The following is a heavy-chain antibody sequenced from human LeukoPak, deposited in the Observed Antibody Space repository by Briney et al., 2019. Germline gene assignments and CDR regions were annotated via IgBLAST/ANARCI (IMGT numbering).Heavy chain of an antibody. V-gene: IGHV3-66*01. J-gene: IGHJ4*02. CDR1: GFTVSSKY. CDR3: ATIAVTGGYFDC. CDR2: IYSGSTT. Sequence: PGGSLGLSCAASGFTVSSKYMGWVRQAPGKGLEWVSVIYSGSTTYYPDSVKGRFTISRDDSKNTLYLQMNSLRAEDTAVYYCATIAVTGGYFDCWGQGTLVAVSS. D-gene: IGHD6-19*01.